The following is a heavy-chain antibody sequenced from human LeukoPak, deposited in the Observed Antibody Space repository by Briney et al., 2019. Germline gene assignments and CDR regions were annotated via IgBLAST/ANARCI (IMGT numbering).Heavy chain of an antibody. J-gene: IGHJ4*02. D-gene: IGHD3-10*01. Sequence: SETLSLTCTVSGDSMNSFHWSWIRQPPGKELEWIGYIYYSGSTNYNPSLKNRVTISVDTSKNQFSLKLSSVTTADTAVYYCARGFGSGSYFAYYWGQGTLVTVSS. CDR1: GDSMNSFH. CDR3: ARGFGSGSYFAYY. V-gene: IGHV4-59*01. CDR2: IYYSGST.